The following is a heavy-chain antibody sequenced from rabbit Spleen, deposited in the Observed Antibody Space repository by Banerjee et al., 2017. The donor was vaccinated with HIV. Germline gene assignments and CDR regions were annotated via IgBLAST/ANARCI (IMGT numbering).Heavy chain of an antibody. J-gene: IGHJ4*01. Sequence: EQLEESGGGLVKPEGSLTLTCKASGVSLNDKDVMCWVRQAPGKGLEWIGYIDLVFGSTYYASWVNGRFTISSHNAQNTLYLQLNSLTVADTATYFCVRGASSSGYYNLWGQGTLVTVS. CDR1: GVSLNDKD. CDR3: VRGASSSGYYNL. CDR2: IDLVFGST. V-gene: IGHV1S47*01. D-gene: IGHD1-1*01.